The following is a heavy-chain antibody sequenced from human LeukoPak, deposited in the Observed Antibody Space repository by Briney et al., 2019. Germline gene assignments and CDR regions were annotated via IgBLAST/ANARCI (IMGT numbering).Heavy chain of an antibody. J-gene: IGHJ4*02. Sequence: PGGSLRLSCAASGFTFSSYSMNWVRQAPGKGLEWVSSISSSSSYIYYADSVKGRFTISRDNAKNSLYLQMNSLRAEDTAVYYCAKTTNWQWLVFDYWGQGTLVTVSS. D-gene: IGHD6-19*01. CDR1: GFTFSSYS. CDR3: AKTTNWQWLVFDY. V-gene: IGHV3-21*04. CDR2: ISSSSSYI.